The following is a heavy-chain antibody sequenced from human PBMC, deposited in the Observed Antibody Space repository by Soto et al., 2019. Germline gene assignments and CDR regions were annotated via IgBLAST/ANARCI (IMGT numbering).Heavy chain of an antibody. CDR3: ARQSYSSRTSCCPFSNWFYP. D-gene: IGHD2-2*01. Sequence: SETLSLTCTVSGGSISSSSYYWGWIRQPPGKGLEWIGSIYYSGSTYYNPSLKSRVTISVDTSNNQFSLKLSSVTAADTAVYSCARQSYSSRTSCCPFSNWFYPRSQGTPVTVSS. J-gene: IGHJ5*02. CDR2: IYYSGST. V-gene: IGHV4-39*01. CDR1: GGSISSSSYY.